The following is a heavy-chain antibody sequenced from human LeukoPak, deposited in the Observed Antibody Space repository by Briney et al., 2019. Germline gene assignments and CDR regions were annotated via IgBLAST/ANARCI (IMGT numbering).Heavy chain of an antibody. Sequence: GGSLRLSCSASGFTFSSYAMHWVRQAPGKGLEYVSGISSNGGSTYYADSVKGRFTTSRDNSKNTLYLQMSSLRADDTAVYYCAKVSGPYYPCYYFDYWGQGTLVTVSS. CDR3: AKVSGPYYPCYYFDY. J-gene: IGHJ4*02. CDR2: ISSNGGST. CDR1: GFTFSSYA. V-gene: IGHV3-64D*09. D-gene: IGHD3-10*01.